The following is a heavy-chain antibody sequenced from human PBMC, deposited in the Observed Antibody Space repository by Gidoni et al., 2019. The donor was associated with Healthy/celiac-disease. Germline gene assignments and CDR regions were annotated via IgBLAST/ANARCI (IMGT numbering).Heavy chain of an antibody. D-gene: IGHD6-19*01. J-gene: IGHJ6*02. Sequence: QVQRVQSGAEVKKPGSSVKVSCKASGGTFSSYAISWVRQAPGQGLEWMGGIIPFFGTANYAQKFQGRVTITADESTSTAYMELSSLRSEDTAVYYCARSSMNSGWGDYYYGMDVWGQGTTVTVSS. CDR3: ARSSMNSGWGDYYYGMDV. CDR2: IIPFFGTA. CDR1: GGTFSSYA. V-gene: IGHV1-69*01.